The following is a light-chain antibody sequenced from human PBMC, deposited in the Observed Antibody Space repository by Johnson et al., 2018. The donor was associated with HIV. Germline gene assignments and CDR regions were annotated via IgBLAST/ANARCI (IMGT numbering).Light chain of an antibody. Sequence: QSVLTQPPSVSAAPGQKVTISCSGSSSNIGNNYISWYQQFPGTAPKLLIFKNNERPSGIPDRFSGSKSGTSATLGITGLQTGDEADYYCGTWDSSLSAHYVFGTGTKVTVL. V-gene: IGLV1-51*02. CDR2: KNN. CDR3: GTWDSSLSAHYV. J-gene: IGLJ1*01. CDR1: SSNIGNNY.